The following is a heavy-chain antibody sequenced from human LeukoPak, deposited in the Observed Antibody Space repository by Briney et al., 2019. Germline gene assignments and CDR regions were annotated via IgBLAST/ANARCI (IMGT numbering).Heavy chain of an antibody. D-gene: IGHD6-6*01. V-gene: IGHV3-23*01. CDR1: GFTFSNHA. Sequence: GGSLRLSCAASGFTFSNHAMSWVRQAPGKGLEWVSVIGDSGGSTYYADSVKGRFTISRDNSKNTLYLQMNSLRADDAAVYHCAKGGASSPYTYIDVWGKGTTVIVSS. CDR2: IGDSGGST. J-gene: IGHJ6*04. CDR3: AKGGASSPYTYIDV.